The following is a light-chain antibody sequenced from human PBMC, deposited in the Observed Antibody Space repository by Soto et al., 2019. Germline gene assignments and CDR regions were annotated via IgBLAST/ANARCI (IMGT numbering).Light chain of an antibody. Sequence: EIVLTQAPGTLSLSPGERDTLSCRASQSVSSSYLAWYQQKPGQAPRLLIYGASSSATGIPDRFSGSGSGTDCTLTISRLEPEDFAVYYCQQYGSSRITFGQGTRLEIK. CDR3: QQYGSSRIT. CDR2: GAS. V-gene: IGKV3-20*01. J-gene: IGKJ5*01. CDR1: QSVSSSY.